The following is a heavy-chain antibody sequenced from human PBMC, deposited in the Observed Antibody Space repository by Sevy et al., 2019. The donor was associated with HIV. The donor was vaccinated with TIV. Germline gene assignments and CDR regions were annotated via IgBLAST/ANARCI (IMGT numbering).Heavy chain of an antibody. V-gene: IGHV4-39*01. CDR3: ARRVAAAGQGNEYFQH. D-gene: IGHD6-13*01. J-gene: IGHJ1*01. Sequence: SETLSLTCTVSGDSISSNKYYWAWIRQPPGKGLEWIGSISNGGSTYYNPSLQSRVTLSVDTCKNQFSLNLSSVTAADTAKYYCARRVAAAGQGNEYFQHWGRGTLVTVSS. CDR2: ISNGGST. CDR1: GDSISSNKYY.